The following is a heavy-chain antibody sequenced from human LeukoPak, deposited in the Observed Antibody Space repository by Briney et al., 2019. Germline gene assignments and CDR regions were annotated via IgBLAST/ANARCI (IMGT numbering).Heavy chain of an antibody. D-gene: IGHD5-24*01. CDR2: IYYSGST. CDR3: ARGRDGYNSQRDAFDI. CDR1: GDSINNYC. V-gene: IGHV4-59*01. J-gene: IGHJ3*02. Sequence: SETLSLTCTVSGDSINNYCWTWIRQPPGKGLEWIGYIYYSGSTNYNPSLKSRVTISVDTSKNQFSLKLSSVTAADTAVYYCARGRDGYNSQRDAFDIWGQGTMVTVSS.